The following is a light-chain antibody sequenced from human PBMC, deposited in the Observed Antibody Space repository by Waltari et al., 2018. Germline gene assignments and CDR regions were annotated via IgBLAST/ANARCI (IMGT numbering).Light chain of an antibody. CDR3: CSYAGSYTGV. V-gene: IGLV2-23*01. Sequence: QSALTQPASVSGSPGQSITISCTGISSDVGNYNLVSWYQQYPGKAPKVMIYDDNSRPSGVSDRFSGSKSGNTASLTISGVQAEDEADYYCCSYAGSYTGVFGGGTKLTVL. CDR2: DDN. CDR1: SSDVGNYNL. J-gene: IGLJ3*02.